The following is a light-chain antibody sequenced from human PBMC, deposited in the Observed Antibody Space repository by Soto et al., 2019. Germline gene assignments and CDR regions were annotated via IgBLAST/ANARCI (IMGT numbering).Light chain of an antibody. CDR2: EVN. J-gene: IGLJ3*02. Sequence: QSALTQPASVSASPGQSITISCTGTSSDIGTYNYVSWYQQPPGKAPKLMIFEVNNRPSWVSNRFSGSKSGNTASLTVSGLQAEDEADYYCSSYTTSNTWVFGVGTKLTGL. V-gene: IGLV2-14*01. CDR1: SSDIGTYNY. CDR3: SSYTTSNTWV.